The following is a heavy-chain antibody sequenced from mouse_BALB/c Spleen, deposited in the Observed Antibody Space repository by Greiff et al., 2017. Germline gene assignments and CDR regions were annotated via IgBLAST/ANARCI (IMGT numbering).Heavy chain of an antibody. J-gene: IGHJ4*01. D-gene: IGHD4-1*01. CDR2: IDPSDSYT. Sequence: QVQLQQPGAELVKPGASVKLSCKASGYTFTSYWMHWVKQRPGQGLEWIGEIDPSDSYTNYNQKFKDKATLTVDKSSSTAYMQLSSPTSEDSAVYYCTRSTGTDAMDYWGQGTSVTVSS. V-gene: IGHV1-69*02. CDR3: TRSTGTDAMDY. CDR1: GYTFTSYW.